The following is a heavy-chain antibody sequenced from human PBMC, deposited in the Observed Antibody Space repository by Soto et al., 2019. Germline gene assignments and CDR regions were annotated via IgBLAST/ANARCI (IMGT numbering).Heavy chain of an antibody. V-gene: IGHV3-11*01. CDR3: ARGGGNAYYDCGMDV. J-gene: IGHJ6*02. CDR1: GFTFSAYY. Sequence: QVPLVESGGGWVNPGGSLRLSCAASGFTFSAYYMICSRQSPGQGLVWVSYISSSGGTIDYADSVKGRFTISRDNAKNSLYLQMNGLRAEETAVYYCARGGGNAYYDCGMDVWGQGTTVTVSS. D-gene: IGHD2-15*01. CDR2: ISSSGGTI.